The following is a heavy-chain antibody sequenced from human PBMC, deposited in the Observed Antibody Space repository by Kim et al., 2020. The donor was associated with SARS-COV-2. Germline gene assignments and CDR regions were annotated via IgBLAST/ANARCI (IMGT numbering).Heavy chain of an antibody. CDR1: GFTFSSYG. J-gene: IGHJ6*01. V-gene: IGHV3-30*18. CDR3: AKGLTYYYGSGTPGGMDV. Sequence: GGSLRLSCAASGFTFSSYGMHWVRQAPGKGLEWVAVISYDGSNKYYADSVKGRFTISRDNSKNTLYLQMNSLIAEDTAVYYCAKGLTYYYGSGTPGGMDV. CDR2: ISYDGSNK. D-gene: IGHD3-10*01.